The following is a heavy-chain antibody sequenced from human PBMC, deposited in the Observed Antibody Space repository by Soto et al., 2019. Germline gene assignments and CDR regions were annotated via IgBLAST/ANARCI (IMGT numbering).Heavy chain of an antibody. CDR1: GFTFSRYG. D-gene: IGHD3-10*01. Sequence: GGSLRLSCAASGFTFSRYGMHWVRQAPGKGLEWVAVISYDGSNKYYADSVKGRFTISRDNSKNTLYLQMNSLRAEDTAVYYCAKALSAVSSRFGELADYYYYYYMDVWGKGTTVTVSS. V-gene: IGHV3-30*18. CDR3: AKALSAVSSRFGELADYYYYYYMDV. CDR2: ISYDGSNK. J-gene: IGHJ6*03.